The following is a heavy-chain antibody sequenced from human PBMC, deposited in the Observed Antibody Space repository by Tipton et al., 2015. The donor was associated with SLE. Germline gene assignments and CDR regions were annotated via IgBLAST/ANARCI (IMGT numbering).Heavy chain of an antibody. CDR2: ISAYNGNT. Sequence: QLVQSGAEVKKPGESLTISCKGSGYSFSTFWISWVRQAPGQGLEWMGWISAYNGNTNYAQKLQGRVTMTTDTSTSTAYMELRSLRSDDTAVYYCARDDPTVAGTLSDPWGQGTLVTVSS. D-gene: IGHD6-19*01. CDR1: GYSFSTFW. J-gene: IGHJ5*02. V-gene: IGHV1-18*04. CDR3: ARDDPTVAGTLSDP.